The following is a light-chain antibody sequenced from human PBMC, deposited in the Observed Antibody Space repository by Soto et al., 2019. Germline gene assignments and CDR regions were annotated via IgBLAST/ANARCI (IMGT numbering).Light chain of an antibody. CDR1: SSNIGNKY. CDR2: DNN. Sequence: QSVLTQPPSVSAAPGQTVTISCSGSSSNIGNKYVSWDQQLPGTAPKLLIYDNNKRPSGIPDRFSASKSDTSATLGITGLQTGDEADYDCAPWDSSLGAVVVGGGTKVTVL. J-gene: IGLJ2*01. CDR3: APWDSSLGAVV. V-gene: IGLV1-51*01.